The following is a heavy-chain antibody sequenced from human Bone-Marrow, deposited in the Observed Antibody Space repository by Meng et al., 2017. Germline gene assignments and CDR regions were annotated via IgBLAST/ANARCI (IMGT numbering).Heavy chain of an antibody. J-gene: IGHJ5*02. V-gene: IGHV1-69*01. CDR3: AREPGPRVGWFDP. Sequence: QVQRVKSGAGVKKPGSWVKVSCKASGGTFSSYAISWVRQAPGQGLEWMGGIIPIFGTANYAQKFQGRVTITADESTSTAYKELSSLRSEDTAVYYCAREPGPRVGWFDPWGQGTLVTVSS. D-gene: IGHD1-26*01. CDR2: IIPIFGTA. CDR1: GGTFSSYA.